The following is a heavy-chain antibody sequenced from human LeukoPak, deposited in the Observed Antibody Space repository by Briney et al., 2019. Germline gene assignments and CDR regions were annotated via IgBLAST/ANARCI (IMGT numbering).Heavy chain of an antibody. V-gene: IGHV3-74*01. CDR2: INSDGSST. Sequence: GGSLRLSCAASGFTFSSYWVHWVRQAPGKGLVWVSRINSDGSSTSYADSVKGRFTISRDNAKNTLYLQMNSLRAEDTAVYYCARVFGACSSTSCRWTDAFDIRGQGTMVTVSS. J-gene: IGHJ3*02. CDR1: GFTFSSYW. D-gene: IGHD2-2*01. CDR3: ARVFGACSSTSCRWTDAFDI.